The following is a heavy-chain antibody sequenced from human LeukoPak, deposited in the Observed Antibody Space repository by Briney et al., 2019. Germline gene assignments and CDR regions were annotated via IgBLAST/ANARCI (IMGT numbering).Heavy chain of an antibody. CDR2: IKSKTDGGTT. CDR3: TTSPSITMVRGVISPFDY. CDR1: GFTFSNAW. D-gene: IGHD3-10*01. J-gene: IGHJ4*02. Sequence: KPGGSLRLSCAASGFTFSNAWMSWVRQAPGKGLEWVGRIKSKTDGGTTDYAAPVKGRFTISRDDSKNTLYLQMNSLKTEDTAVYYCTTSPSITMVRGVISPFDYWGQGTLVTVSS. V-gene: IGHV3-15*01.